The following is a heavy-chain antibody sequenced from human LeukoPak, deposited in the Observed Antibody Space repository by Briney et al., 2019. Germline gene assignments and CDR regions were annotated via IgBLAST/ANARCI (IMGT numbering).Heavy chain of an antibody. D-gene: IGHD5-18*01. V-gene: IGHV3-30-3*01. CDR2: ISYDGSNK. CDR3: ARDDSEPLKLWSAYHYYYYYGMDV. J-gene: IGHJ6*02. CDR1: GFTFSSYA. Sequence: PGRSLRLSCAASGFTFSSYAMHWVRQAPGKGLEWVAVISYDGSNKYYADPVKGRFTISRDNSKNTLYLQMNSLRAEDTAVYYCARDDSEPLKLWSAYHYYYYYGMDVWGQGTTVTVSS.